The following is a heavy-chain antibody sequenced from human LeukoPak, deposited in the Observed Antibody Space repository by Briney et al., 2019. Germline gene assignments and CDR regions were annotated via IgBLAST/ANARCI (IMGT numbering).Heavy chain of an antibody. V-gene: IGHV4-39*07. CDR1: GVSISSSSYY. J-gene: IGHJ3*02. Sequence: SETLSLTCTVSGVSISSSSYYWGWIRQPPGKGLEWIGSIYYSGSTNYNPSLKSRVTISVDTSKNQFSLKLSSVTAADTAVYYCARGRLIAVADLRSAFDIWGQGTMVTVSS. CDR2: IYYSGST. D-gene: IGHD6-19*01. CDR3: ARGRLIAVADLRSAFDI.